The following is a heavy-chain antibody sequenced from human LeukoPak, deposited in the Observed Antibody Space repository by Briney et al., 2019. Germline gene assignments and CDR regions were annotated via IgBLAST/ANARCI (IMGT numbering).Heavy chain of an antibody. CDR3: ARLKVGTTHPDY. J-gene: IGHJ4*02. V-gene: IGHV4-34*01. CDR2: INHSGST. D-gene: IGHD1-26*01. Sequence: KPSETLSLTCAVYGGSFSGYDWSWIRQPPGKGLEWIGEINHSGSTNYNPSLKSRVTISIDTSKNQFSLELTSVTAADTAVYYCARLKVGTTHPDYWGQGTLVTVSS. CDR1: GGSFSGYD.